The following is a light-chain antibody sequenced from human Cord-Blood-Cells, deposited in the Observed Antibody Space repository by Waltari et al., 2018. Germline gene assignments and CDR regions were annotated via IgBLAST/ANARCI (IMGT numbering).Light chain of an antibody. J-gene: IGKJ1*01. CDR3: QQYYSTPWT. CDR2: WAS. CDR1: QSVLYSSNNKNY. V-gene: IGKV4-1*01. Sequence: DIVMTQSPDSPAVSLGERATITRKSSQSVLYSSNNKNYLAWYQQKPGQPPKLLIYWASTRESGVPDRFSGSGSGTDFTLTISSLQAEDVAVYYCQQYYSTPWTFGQGTKVEIK.